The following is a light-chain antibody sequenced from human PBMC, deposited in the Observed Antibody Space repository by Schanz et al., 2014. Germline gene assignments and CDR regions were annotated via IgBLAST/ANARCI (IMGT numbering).Light chain of an antibody. CDR1: SSDIGGYNY. CDR2: DVS. V-gene: IGLV2-14*03. Sequence: QSALTQPASVSGSPRQSITISCTGISSDIGGYNYVSWYQQHPGKAPKLMIYDVSDRPSGVSSRFSGSKSGNTASLTISGLQAEDEAVYYCSSYTRNSAPVIFAGGTKLTVL. CDR3: SSYTRNSAPVI. J-gene: IGLJ2*01.